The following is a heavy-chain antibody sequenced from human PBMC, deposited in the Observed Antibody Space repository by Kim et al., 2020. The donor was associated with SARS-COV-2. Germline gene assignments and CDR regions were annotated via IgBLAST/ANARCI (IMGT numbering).Heavy chain of an antibody. V-gene: IGHV3-7*03. D-gene: IGHD3-3*01. Sequence: SYGDTVKGRFTIARANATNSLYLQTNSLRAADTTVYYCARDLAWLLAHDYWGQGTLVTVSS. CDR3: ARDLAWLLAHDY. J-gene: IGHJ4*02.